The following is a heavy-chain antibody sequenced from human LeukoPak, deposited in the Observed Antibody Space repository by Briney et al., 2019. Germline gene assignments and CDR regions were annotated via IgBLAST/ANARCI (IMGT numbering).Heavy chain of an antibody. V-gene: IGHV4-30-2*01. Sequence: PSETLSLTCTVSGGSISSGGYYWSWIRQPPGKGLEWIGYIYHGGSTYYNPSLKSRVTISVDRSKNQFSLRLSSVTAADTAMYYCTMHSGWSGPDSWGQGTLVTVSS. CDR3: TMHSGWSGPDS. J-gene: IGHJ4*02. CDR1: GGSISSGGYY. CDR2: IYHGGST. D-gene: IGHD6-19*01.